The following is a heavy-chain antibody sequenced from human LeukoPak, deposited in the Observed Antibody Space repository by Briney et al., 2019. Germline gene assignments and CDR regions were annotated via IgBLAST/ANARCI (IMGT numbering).Heavy chain of an antibody. CDR3: ARASMYLYYFDY. J-gene: IGHJ4*02. V-gene: IGHV4-30-2*01. Sequence: PSETLSLTCAVSGGSISSGGYSWSWIRQPPGKGLEWIGYIYHSGSTYYNPSLKSRVTISVDRSKNQFSLKLSSVTAADTTVYYCARASMYLYYFDYWGQGTLVTVSS. CDR1: GGSISSGGYS. D-gene: IGHD2-8*01. CDR2: IYHSGST.